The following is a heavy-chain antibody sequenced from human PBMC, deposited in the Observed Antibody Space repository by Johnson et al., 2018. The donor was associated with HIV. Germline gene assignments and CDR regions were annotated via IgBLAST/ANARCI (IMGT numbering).Heavy chain of an antibody. V-gene: IGHV3-9*01. J-gene: IGHJ3*02. CDR2: ISWNSGSI. CDR3: ARDGGRGDFDI. D-gene: IGHD3-16*01. CDR1: GFTFDDYA. Sequence: VQLVESGGGVVQPGRSLRLSCAAFGFTFDDYAMHWVRQAPGKGLEWVSGISWNSGSIGYADSVKGRFTISRDNAKKSLYLQMNSLRVDDTAVYYCARDGGRGDFDIWGHGTRVSVSS.